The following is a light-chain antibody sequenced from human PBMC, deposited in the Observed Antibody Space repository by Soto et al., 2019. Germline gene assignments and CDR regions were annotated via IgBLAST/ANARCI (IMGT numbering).Light chain of an antibody. CDR3: QQSYSTPPYT. CDR1: QDISNY. Sequence: DIQMTQSPSSLSASVGDRVTITCQASQDISNYLNWYQQKPGKAPKLLIYDASNLETGVPSRFSGSGSGTDFTLTISSLQPEDFATYYCQQSYSTPPYTFGQGTKLEIK. J-gene: IGKJ2*01. V-gene: IGKV1-39*01. CDR2: DAS.